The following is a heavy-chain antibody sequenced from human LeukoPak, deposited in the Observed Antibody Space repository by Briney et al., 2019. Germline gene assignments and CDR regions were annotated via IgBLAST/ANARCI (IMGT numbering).Heavy chain of an antibody. CDR3: AREPGTFDYPYMDV. Sequence: PSETLSLTCTVSGGSISSYYWSWIRQPPGKGLEWIGYIYYSGSTNCNPSLKSRVTISVDTSKNQFSLKLSSVTAADTAVYYCAREPGTFDYPYMDVWGKGTTVTISS. V-gene: IGHV4-59*12. CDR2: IYYSGST. CDR1: GGSISSYY. J-gene: IGHJ6*03. D-gene: IGHD3-16*01.